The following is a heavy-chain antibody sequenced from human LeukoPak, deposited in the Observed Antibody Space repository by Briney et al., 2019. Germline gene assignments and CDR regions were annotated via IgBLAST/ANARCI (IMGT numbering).Heavy chain of an antibody. Sequence: PGGSLRLSCAASGFTFNNAWMSWVRQAPGKGLEGVGRIKSKTDGGTTDYAAPVKGRFTISRDDSKNTLYLQMNSLKTEDTAVYYCTTGYCSRTSCYYFDYWGQGTLVTVSS. CDR1: GFTFNNAW. V-gene: IGHV3-15*01. CDR2: IKSKTDGGTT. CDR3: TTGYCSRTSCYYFDY. J-gene: IGHJ4*02. D-gene: IGHD2-2*01.